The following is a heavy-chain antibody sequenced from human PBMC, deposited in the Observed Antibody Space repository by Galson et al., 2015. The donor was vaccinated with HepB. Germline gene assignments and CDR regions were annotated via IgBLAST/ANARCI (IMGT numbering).Heavy chain of an antibody. V-gene: IGHV3-9*01. CDR1: GFTFDDYA. D-gene: IGHD1-26*01. J-gene: IGHJ3*02. Sequence: SLRLSCAASGFTFDDYAMHWVRQAPGKGLEWVSGISWNSGSIGYADSVKGRFTISRDNAKNSLYLQINSLRAEDTALYYCAKIPWGADAFDIWGQGTMVTVSS. CDR3: AKIPWGADAFDI. CDR2: ISWNSGSI.